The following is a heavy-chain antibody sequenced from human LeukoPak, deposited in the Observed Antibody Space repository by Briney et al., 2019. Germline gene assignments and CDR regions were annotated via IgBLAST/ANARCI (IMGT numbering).Heavy chain of an antibody. V-gene: IGHV3-7*01. D-gene: IGHD3-10*01. Sequence: GGSLRLSCAASGFTFSSYAMTWVRQAPGKGLEWVANIYQDGNKKNYVDSVKDRFTVSRDNAKNSLYLQMSSLTAEDSAVYYCAREAKESYGMDVWGQGTTVTVSS. J-gene: IGHJ6*02. CDR3: AREAKESYGMDV. CDR1: GFTFSSYA. CDR2: IYQDGNKK.